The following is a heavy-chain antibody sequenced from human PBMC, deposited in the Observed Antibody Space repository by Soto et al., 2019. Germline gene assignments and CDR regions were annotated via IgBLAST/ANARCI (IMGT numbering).Heavy chain of an antibody. V-gene: IGHV1-69*13. CDR3: ARDSRAYGDYNYYYYYGMDV. J-gene: IGHJ6*02. CDR1: GGTFSSYA. D-gene: IGHD4-17*01. Sequence: ASVKVSCKASGGTFSSYAISWVRQAPGQGLEWMGGIIPIFGTANYAQKFQGRVTITADESTSTAYMDLSSLRSEDTAVYYFARDSRAYGDYNYYYYYGMDVWGQGTTVTVSS. CDR2: IIPIFGTA.